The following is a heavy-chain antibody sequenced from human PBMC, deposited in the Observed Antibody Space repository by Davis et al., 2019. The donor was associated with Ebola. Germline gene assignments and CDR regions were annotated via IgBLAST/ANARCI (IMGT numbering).Heavy chain of an antibody. J-gene: IGHJ4*02. V-gene: IGHV4-34*01. Sequence: SETLSLTCAVYGGSFSGYYWSWIRQPPGKGLEWIGEINHSGSTNYNPSLKSRVTISVDTSKNQFSLKLSSVTAADTAVYYCARGRRYSYGPPRYWGQGTLVTVPS. CDR2: INHSGST. D-gene: IGHD5-18*01. CDR1: GGSFSGYY. CDR3: ARGRRYSYGPPRY.